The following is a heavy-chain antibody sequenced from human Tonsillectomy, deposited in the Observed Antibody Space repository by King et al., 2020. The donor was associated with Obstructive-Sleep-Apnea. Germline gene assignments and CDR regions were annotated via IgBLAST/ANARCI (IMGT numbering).Heavy chain of an antibody. CDR2: ISSSSSYI. J-gene: IGHJ6*02. Sequence: VQLVESGGGLVKPGGSLRLSCAASGFTFSSYSMNWVRQAPGKGLEWVSSISSSSSYIYYADSVKGRFTISRDNAKNSLYRQMNSLRAEDTAVYYCARVRGSGRYSPYYYGMDVWGQGTTVTVSS. CDR3: ARVRGSGRYSPYYYGMDV. D-gene: IGHD3-10*01. V-gene: IGHV3-21*01. CDR1: GFTFSSYS.